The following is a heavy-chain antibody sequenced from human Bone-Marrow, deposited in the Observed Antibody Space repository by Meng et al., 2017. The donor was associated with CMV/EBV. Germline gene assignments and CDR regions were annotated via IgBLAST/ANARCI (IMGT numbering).Heavy chain of an antibody. J-gene: IGHJ4*02. CDR2: INPSGGST. Sequence: ASVKVSCKASGYTFTSYYMHWVRQAPGQGLEWMGIINPSGGSTSYAQKFQGRVTMTRDTSTSTVYMELSSLRSEDTAVYYCARDHLPVYHDTSAQHTGFDYWGQGTLVTVSS. V-gene: IGHV1-46*01. CDR1: GYTFTSYY. CDR3: ARDHLPVYHDTSAQHTGFDY. D-gene: IGHD3-22*01.